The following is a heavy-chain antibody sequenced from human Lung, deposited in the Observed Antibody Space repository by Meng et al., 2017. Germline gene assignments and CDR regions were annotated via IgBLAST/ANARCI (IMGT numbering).Heavy chain of an antibody. CDR1: VVSFGGAD. V-gene: IGHV3-73*02. CDR3: TIYPSGDI. CDR2: VDTKPNCYAT. Sequence: ELLLVQCGGGLGQPGGSLKLSWAVLVVSFGGADIHWVRQGSGKGLYWVGRVDTKPNCYATSHAASVGGRCTISRDDSKGPAYLQMNSLENQDKALYDCTIYPSGDIWGQGTMVTVSS. J-gene: IGHJ3*02. D-gene: IGHD6-19*01.